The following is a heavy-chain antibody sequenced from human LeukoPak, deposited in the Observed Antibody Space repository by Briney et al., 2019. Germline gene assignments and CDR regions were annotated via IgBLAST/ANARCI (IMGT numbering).Heavy chain of an antibody. V-gene: IGHV3-23*01. CDR3: AKKASSGYYYAFDY. CDR2: ISNSGGST. D-gene: IGHD3-22*01. J-gene: IGHJ4*02. CDR1: GFTFSSYA. Sequence: GGSLRLSCAASGFTFSSYAMSWVRQGPGKGLEWVSAISNSGGSTYYADSVKGRFTISKDNSKKTLYLEMNSLSAEDTAVYYCAKKASSGYYYAFDYWGQGTLVTVSS.